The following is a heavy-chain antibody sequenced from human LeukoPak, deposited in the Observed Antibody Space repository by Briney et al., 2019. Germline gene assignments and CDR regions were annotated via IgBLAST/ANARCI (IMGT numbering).Heavy chain of an antibody. CDR1: GFTFDNYG. Sequence: PGGSLRLSCAASGFTFDNYGMSWVRQAPGKGLERVSGINWNGGSTGYADSVKGRFTISRDDAKNCLYLQMNSLRAGDPCLSYCAKAVAGRVYYFDYWGQGTLVTVSS. CDR2: INWNGGST. CDR3: AKAVAGRVYYFDY. J-gene: IGHJ4*02. V-gene: IGHV3-20*04. D-gene: IGHD6-19*01.